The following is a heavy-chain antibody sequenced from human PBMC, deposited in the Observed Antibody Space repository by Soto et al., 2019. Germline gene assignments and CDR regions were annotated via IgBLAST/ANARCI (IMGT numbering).Heavy chain of an antibody. CDR1: GFTFSSYA. CDR2: ISGSGGST. J-gene: IGHJ6*02. D-gene: IGHD2-15*01. V-gene: IGHV3-23*01. Sequence: GGSLRLSCAASGFTFSSYAMSWVRQAPGKGLEWVSAISGSGGSTYYADSVKGRFTISRDNSKNTLYLQMNSLRAEDTAVYYCAKDTQLRYCSGGSCSTMELYYYYGMDVWGQGTTVTVSS. CDR3: AKDTQLRYCSGGSCSTMELYYYYGMDV.